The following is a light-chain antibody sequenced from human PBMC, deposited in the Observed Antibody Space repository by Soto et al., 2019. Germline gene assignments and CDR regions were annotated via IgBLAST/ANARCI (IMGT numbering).Light chain of an antibody. V-gene: IGLV2-14*01. CDR3: SSYTSSSTGVV. CDR2: DVR. Sequence: QSALTQPPSVSGSPGQSITISCTGTSSDVGGYNYVSWYQQHPGKAPKLMIYDVRNRPSGVSNRFSGSKSGNTASLTISGLQAEDEADYYCSSYTSSSTGVVFGGGTKLTVL. J-gene: IGLJ2*01. CDR1: SSDVGGYNY.